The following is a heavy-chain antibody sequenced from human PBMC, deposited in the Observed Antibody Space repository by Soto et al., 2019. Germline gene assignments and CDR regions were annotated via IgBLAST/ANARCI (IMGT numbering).Heavy chain of an antibody. Sequence: SETLSLTCAAYGGSFSGYYWSWIRQPPGKGLEWIGEINHSGSTNYNPSLKSRVTISVDTSKNQFSLKLSSVTAADTAVYYCARGAMITFGGVIVRRGVNWFDPWGQGTLVTVSS. V-gene: IGHV4-34*01. J-gene: IGHJ5*02. CDR3: ARGAMITFGGVIVRRGVNWFDP. CDR2: INHSGST. CDR1: GGSFSGYY. D-gene: IGHD3-16*02.